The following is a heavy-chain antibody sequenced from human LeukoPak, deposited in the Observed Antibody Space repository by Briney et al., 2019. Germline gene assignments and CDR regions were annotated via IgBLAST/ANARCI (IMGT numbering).Heavy chain of an antibody. CDR2: INGDGRNI. D-gene: IGHD6-13*01. J-gene: IGHJ4*02. CDR3: ARESSITAAPSLFDY. Sequence: GGSLRLSCVASGFTFSSYWMHWVRQDPRKGLVWVSRINGDGRNINYADSVRGRFTISRDNAKNTLYLQMNTLRVEDTAVYYCARESSITAAPSLFDYWGQGTLVTVSS. V-gene: IGHV3-74*01. CDR1: GFTFSSYW.